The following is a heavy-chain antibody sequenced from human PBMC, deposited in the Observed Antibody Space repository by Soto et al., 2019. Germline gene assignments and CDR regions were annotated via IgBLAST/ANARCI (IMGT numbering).Heavy chain of an antibody. CDR3: ARASVRICSSTSCYTEPRGMDV. CDR1: AFTFSSYW. J-gene: IGHJ6*02. V-gene: IGHV3-74*01. Sequence: GGSLRLSCGASAFTFSSYWMHWVRQAPGKGLVWVSRIDADGSSTSYADSVKGRFTISRDNAKNTLYLQLNSLRAEDTAVYYCARASVRICSSTSCYTEPRGMDVWGQGTTVTVSS. CDR2: IDADGSST. D-gene: IGHD2-2*02.